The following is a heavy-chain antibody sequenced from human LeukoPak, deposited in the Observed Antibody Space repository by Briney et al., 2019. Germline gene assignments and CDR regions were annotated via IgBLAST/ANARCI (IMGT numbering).Heavy chain of an antibody. Sequence: PSETLSLTCTVSGGSISSYYWSWIRQPPGKGLEWIGEINHSGSTNYNPSLKSRVTISVDTSKNQFSLKLSSVTAADTAVYYCARGLQLLWFGELYLARFGPWGQGTLVTVSS. D-gene: IGHD3-10*01. CDR2: INHSGST. CDR1: GGSISSYY. J-gene: IGHJ5*02. V-gene: IGHV4-34*01. CDR3: ARGLQLLWFGELYLARFGP.